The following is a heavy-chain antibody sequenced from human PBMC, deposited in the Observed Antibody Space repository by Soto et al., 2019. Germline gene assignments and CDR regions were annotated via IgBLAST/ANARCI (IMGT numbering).Heavy chain of an antibody. V-gene: IGHV4-30-2*01. CDR2: MYHSGNT. CDR1: GDSITSGGYS. D-gene: IGHD2-21*01. Sequence: SYTLSPTCAVSGDSITSGGYSLGWIRQPPGQGVEWFGYMYHSGNTYYNPSVKGRVAISRDHSRNQFSLRLNSVTAADTAVYFCARSKYDVVAGSVWSDPWGQGTLVTVSS. CDR3: ARSKYDVVAGSVWSDP. J-gene: IGHJ5*02.